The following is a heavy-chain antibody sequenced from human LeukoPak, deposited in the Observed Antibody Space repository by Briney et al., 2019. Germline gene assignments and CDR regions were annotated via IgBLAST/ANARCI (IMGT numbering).Heavy chain of an antibody. D-gene: IGHD6-6*01. J-gene: IGHJ1*01. CDR2: INPSGGST. CDR3: ASGIAARRSSAEYFQH. Sequence: ASVKFSCKASGYTFTSYYMHWVRQAPGQGLEWMGIINPSGGSTSYAQKFQGRVTMTRDTSTSTVYMELSSLRSEDTAVYYCASGIAARRSSAEYFQHWGQGTLVTVSS. V-gene: IGHV1-46*01. CDR1: GYTFTSYY.